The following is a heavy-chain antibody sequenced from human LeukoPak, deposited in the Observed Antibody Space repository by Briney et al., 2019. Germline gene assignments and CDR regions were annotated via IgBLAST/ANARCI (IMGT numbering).Heavy chain of an antibody. J-gene: IGHJ4*02. Sequence: ASVKVSCKASGYTFTGYYMHWVRQAPGQGLEWMGWINPNSGGTNYAQKFQGWVTMTRDTSISTAYMELSSLRSEDTAVYYCARDGGIVVVPAAIDYWGQGTLVTVSS. CDR3: ARDGGIVVVPAAIDY. V-gene: IGHV1-2*04. CDR1: GYTFTGYY. D-gene: IGHD2-2*02. CDR2: INPNSGGT.